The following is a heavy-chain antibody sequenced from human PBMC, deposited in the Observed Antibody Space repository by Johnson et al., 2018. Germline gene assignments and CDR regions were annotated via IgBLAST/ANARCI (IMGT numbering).Heavy chain of an antibody. CDR1: GGSISSGSYY. V-gene: IGHV4-61*02. CDR3: ARGRRSGSYYGFDAFDI. CDR2: IYTSGST. Sequence: QVQLQESGPGLVKPSQTLSLTCTVSGGSISSGSYYWSWIRQPAGKGLQWIGRIYTSGSTNYNPSLKRRVTISVDTSKNQFSLKLSSVTAADTAVYYCARGRRSGSYYGFDAFDIWGQGTMVTVSS. D-gene: IGHD1-26*01. J-gene: IGHJ3*02.